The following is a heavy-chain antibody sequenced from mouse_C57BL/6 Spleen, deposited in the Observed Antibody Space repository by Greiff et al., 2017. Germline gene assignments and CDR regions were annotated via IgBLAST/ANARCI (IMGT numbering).Heavy chain of an antibody. Sequence: EVQRVESGGDLVKPGGSLKLSCAASGFTFSSYGMSWVRQTPDKRLEWVATISSGGSYTYYPDSVKGRFTISRDNAKNTLYLQMSSLKSEDTAMYYCARPGIQGYFEVWGTGTTVTVSS. CDR2: ISSGGSYT. CDR3: ARPGIQGYFEV. D-gene: IGHD4-1*01. CDR1: GFTFSSYG. V-gene: IGHV5-6*01. J-gene: IGHJ1*03.